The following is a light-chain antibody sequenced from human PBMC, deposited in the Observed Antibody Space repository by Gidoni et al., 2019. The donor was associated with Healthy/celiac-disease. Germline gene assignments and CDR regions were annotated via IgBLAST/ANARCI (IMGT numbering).Light chain of an antibody. Sequence: DIVMTKAPASLAVSLGERATINCQSSQSVLYSSNNKNYLAWYQQKPGQPPKLLIYWASTRESGVPDRFSGSGSGTDFTLTISSLQAEDVAVYYCQQYYSTPQTFGQGTKVEIK. CDR2: WAS. V-gene: IGKV4-1*01. CDR1: QSVLYSSNNKNY. J-gene: IGKJ1*01. CDR3: QQYYSTPQT.